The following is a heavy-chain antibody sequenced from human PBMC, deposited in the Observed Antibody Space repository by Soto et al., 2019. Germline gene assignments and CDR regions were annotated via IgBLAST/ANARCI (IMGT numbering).Heavy chain of an antibody. D-gene: IGHD3-10*01. J-gene: IGHJ4*02. CDR3: APWFGAFDY. Sequence: QVQLVESGGGVVQPGRSLRLSCAASGFTFSSYGMHWVRQAPGKGLEWVAVISYDGSNKYYADSVKGRFTISRDNSKNTLYLQMNSLRAEDTAVYYWAPWFGAFDYWGQGTLVTVSS. V-gene: IGHV3-30*03. CDR2: ISYDGSNK. CDR1: GFTFSSYG.